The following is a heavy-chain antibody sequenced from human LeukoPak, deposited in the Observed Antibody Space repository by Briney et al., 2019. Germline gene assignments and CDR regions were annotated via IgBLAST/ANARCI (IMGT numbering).Heavy chain of an antibody. J-gene: IGHJ4*02. D-gene: IGHD6-13*01. CDR3: ARGYSSSWYTSPPLDY. CDR2: ISAYNGNT. V-gene: IGHV1-18*01. Sequence: ASVKVSCKASGYTFTSYGISWVRQAPGQGLEWKGWISAYNGNTNYAQKLQGRVTMTTDTSTSTAYMELRSLRSDDTAVYYCARGYSSSWYTSPPLDYWGQGTLVTVSS. CDR1: GYTFTSYG.